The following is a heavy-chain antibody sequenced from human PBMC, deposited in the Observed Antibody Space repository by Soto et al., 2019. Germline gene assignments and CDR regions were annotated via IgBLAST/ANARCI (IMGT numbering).Heavy chain of an antibody. CDR2: INPHGGST. CDR1: GDTFTSYY. CDR3: ARSSGGNFGIIIEGSNWFDP. V-gene: IGHV1-46*01. J-gene: IGHJ5*02. D-gene: IGHD3-3*01. Sequence: ASVKVSCKAPGDTFTSYYLNWVRQAPGQGLEWMGVINPHGGSTKYAQKFQGRITMTRDTSRSTVYMELSSLRSDDTAIYYCARSSGGNFGIIIEGSNWFDPWGQGTLVTVS.